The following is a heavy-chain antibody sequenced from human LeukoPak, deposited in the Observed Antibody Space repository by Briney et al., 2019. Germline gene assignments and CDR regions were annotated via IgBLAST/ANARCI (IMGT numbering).Heavy chain of an antibody. V-gene: IGHV3-20*01. CDR3: ARDSAWIQFND. J-gene: IGHJ4*02. D-gene: IGHD5-18*01. CDR2: INWSGGST. Sequence: GGSLRLSCAASGFTFDDYGMSWVRQAPGKALEWVSGINWSGGSTGYADSVKGRLTISRDNSKNTVSLQMNSLRAEDTAIYHCARDSAWIQFNDWGQGILVTVSS. CDR1: GFTFDDYG.